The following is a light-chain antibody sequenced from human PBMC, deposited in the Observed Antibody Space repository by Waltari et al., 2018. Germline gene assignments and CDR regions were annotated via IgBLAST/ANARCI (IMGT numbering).Light chain of an antibody. CDR3: QQYNSYLYT. CDR2: KAS. J-gene: IGKJ2*01. Sequence: DIQMTQSPSTLSASVGDRDPITCRASQSISSWLAWYQQKPGKAPKLLIYKASSLESGVPSRFSGSGSGTEFTLTISSLQPDDFATYYCQQYNSYLYTFGQGTKLEIK. V-gene: IGKV1-5*03. CDR1: QSISSW.